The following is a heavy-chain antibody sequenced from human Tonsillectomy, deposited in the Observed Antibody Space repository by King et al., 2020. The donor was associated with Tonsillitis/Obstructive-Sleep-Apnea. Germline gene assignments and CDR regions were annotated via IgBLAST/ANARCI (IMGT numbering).Heavy chain of an antibody. D-gene: IGHD3-10*01. CDR3: ARDTNYVDSAIYYDVFDI. CDR2: IKTDGSVT. V-gene: IGHV3-7*01. J-gene: IGHJ3*02. Sequence: VQLVESGGGLVQHGESLTLSCAASGITFSKYWMTWVRQAPGKGLEWVANIKTDGSVTQYVDSVKGRFTISRDNAKNSLYLQMNNLRAADTAVYYCARDTNYVDSAIYYDVFDIWGQGTTVIVSS. CDR1: GITFSKYW.